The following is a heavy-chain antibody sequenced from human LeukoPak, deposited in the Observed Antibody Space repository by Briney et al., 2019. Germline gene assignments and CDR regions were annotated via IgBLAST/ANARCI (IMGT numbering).Heavy chain of an antibody. Sequence: SETQSLTCTVSGGSISSYYWSWIRQPPGKGLEWIGYIYYSGSTNYNPSLKSRVTISVDTSKNQFSLKLSSVTAADTAVYYCARGSPYTNFDYWGQGTLVTVSS. V-gene: IGHV4-59*01. J-gene: IGHJ4*02. CDR2: IYYSGST. CDR3: ARGSPYTNFDY. D-gene: IGHD2-2*02. CDR1: GGSISSYY.